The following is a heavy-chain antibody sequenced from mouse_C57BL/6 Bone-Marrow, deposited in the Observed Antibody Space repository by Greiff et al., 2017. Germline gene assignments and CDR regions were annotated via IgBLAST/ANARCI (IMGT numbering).Heavy chain of an antibody. D-gene: IGHD2-10*01. CDR1: GYTFTSYW. CDR3: ASGISLPRDY. CDR2: IHPNSGST. V-gene: IGHV1-64*01. J-gene: IGHJ2*01. Sequence: QVQLKQPGAELVKPGASVKLSCKASGYTFTSYWMHWVKQRPGQGLEWIGMIHPNSGSTNYNEKFKSKATLTVDKSSSTAYMQLISLTSEDSAVYYCASGISLPRDYWGQGTTLTVSS.